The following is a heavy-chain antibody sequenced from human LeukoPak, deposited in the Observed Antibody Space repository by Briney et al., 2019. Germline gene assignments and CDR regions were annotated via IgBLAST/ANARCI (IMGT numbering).Heavy chain of an antibody. J-gene: IGHJ5*02. Sequence: GGSLRLSCAASGFTFSSYSMNWVRQAPGEGLEWVSAIHTSGDTCYADSVKGRFTISRDTSKNTLYLQINSLRVEDTAVYYCIVFGDSNHWGQGTLVTVSS. D-gene: IGHD4-17*01. CDR3: IVFGDSNH. CDR1: GFTFSSYS. CDR2: IHTSGDT. V-gene: IGHV3-53*01.